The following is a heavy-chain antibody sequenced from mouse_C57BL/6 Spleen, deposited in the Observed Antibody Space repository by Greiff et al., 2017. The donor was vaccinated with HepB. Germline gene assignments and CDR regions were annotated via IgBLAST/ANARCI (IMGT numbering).Heavy chain of an antibody. Sequence: EVQLQQSGAELVRPGASVKLSCTASGFNIKDDYMHWVKQRPEQGLEWIGWIDPENGDTEYASKFQGKATITADTSSNTAYLQLSSLTSEDTAVYYCTTWGNDEDYWGQGTTLTVSS. D-gene: IGHD2-2*01. CDR2: IDPENGDT. CDR1: GFNIKDDY. CDR3: TTWGNDEDY. V-gene: IGHV14-4*01. J-gene: IGHJ2*01.